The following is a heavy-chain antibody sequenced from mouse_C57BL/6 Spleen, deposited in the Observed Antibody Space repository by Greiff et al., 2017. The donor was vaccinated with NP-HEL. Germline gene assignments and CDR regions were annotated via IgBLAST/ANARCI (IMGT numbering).Heavy chain of an antibody. CDR2: IYPGSGNT. D-gene: IGHD2-5*01. V-gene: IGHV1-76*01. Sequence: SGAELVRPGASVKLSCKASGYTFTDYYINWVKQRPGQGLEWIARIYPGSGNTYYNEKFKGKATLTAEKSSSTAYMQLSSLTSEDSAVYFCARSYYSNHYYAMDYWGQGTSVTVSS. CDR1: GYTFTDYY. CDR3: ARSYYSNHYYAMDY. J-gene: IGHJ4*01.